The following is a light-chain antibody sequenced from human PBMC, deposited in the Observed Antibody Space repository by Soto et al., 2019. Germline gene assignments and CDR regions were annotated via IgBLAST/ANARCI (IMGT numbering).Light chain of an antibody. J-gene: IGLJ1*01. V-gene: IGLV3-1*01. CDR3: QAWDSSTALYV. CDR1: KLGDNY. Sequence: SYELTQPPSVSVSPGQTANIACSGDKLGDNYACWYQQKPGQSPILLIYHGNKRPSGIPERFSGSTSGSTATLTISGTQAMDEADYYCQAWDSSTALYVFGTGTKVTVL. CDR2: HGN.